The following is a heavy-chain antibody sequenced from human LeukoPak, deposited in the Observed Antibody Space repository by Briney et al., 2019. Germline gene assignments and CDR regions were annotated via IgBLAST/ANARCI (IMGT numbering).Heavy chain of an antibody. CDR1: GFTFSSYE. Sequence: GGSLRLSCAASGFTFSSYEMSWVRQAPGKGLEWVSYISSSGSTIYYADSVKGRFTISRDNAKNSLYLQMNSLRAEDTAVYYCARTMVRGGAFDYWGQGTLVTVSS. D-gene: IGHD3-10*01. CDR2: ISSSGSTI. J-gene: IGHJ4*02. V-gene: IGHV3-48*03. CDR3: ARTMVRGGAFDY.